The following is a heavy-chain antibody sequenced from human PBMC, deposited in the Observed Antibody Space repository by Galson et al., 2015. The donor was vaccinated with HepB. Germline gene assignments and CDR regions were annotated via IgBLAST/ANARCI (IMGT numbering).Heavy chain of an antibody. V-gene: IGHV3-15*01. CDR2: IKRKADGGTT. Sequence: SLRLSCAASGFTFNNAWMNWVRQAPGKGLEWVGRIKRKADGGTTDYAAPVKGRFSISRDDSKNSLYLQMNSLQTEDTAVYFCARDFYGSYTHWGQGTLVTVSS. CDR1: GFTFNNAW. D-gene: IGHD1-26*01. J-gene: IGHJ4*02. CDR3: ARDFYGSYTH.